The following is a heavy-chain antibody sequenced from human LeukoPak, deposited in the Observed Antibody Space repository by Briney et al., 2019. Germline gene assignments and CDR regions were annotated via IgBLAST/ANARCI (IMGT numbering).Heavy chain of an antibody. CDR3: ARALSTGYYDSSGYSRKNYFDY. V-gene: IGHV1-18*01. CDR1: GYTFTSYG. D-gene: IGHD3-22*01. J-gene: IGHJ4*02. Sequence: GASVKVSCKASGYTFTSYGISWVRQAPGQGLEWMGWISAYNGNTNYAQKLQGRVTMTTDTSTSTAYMELRSLRSDDTAVYYCARALSTGYYDSSGYSRKNYFDYWGQGTLVTVSS. CDR2: ISAYNGNT.